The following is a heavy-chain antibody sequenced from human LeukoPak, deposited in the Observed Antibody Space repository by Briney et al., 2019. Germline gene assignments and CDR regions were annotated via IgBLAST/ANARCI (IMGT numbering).Heavy chain of an antibody. D-gene: IGHD6-19*01. CDR3: ARDQSAYSSGWYSNFDY. V-gene: IGHV4-38-2*02. J-gene: IGHJ4*02. Sequence: PSETLSLTCAVSGYSISSGYCWGWIRQPPGKGLEWIGSIYHSGSTYYNPSLKSRVTISVDTSKNQFSLKLSSVTAADTAVYYCARDQSAYSSGWYSNFDYWGQGTLVTVSS. CDR1: GYSISSGYC. CDR2: IYHSGST.